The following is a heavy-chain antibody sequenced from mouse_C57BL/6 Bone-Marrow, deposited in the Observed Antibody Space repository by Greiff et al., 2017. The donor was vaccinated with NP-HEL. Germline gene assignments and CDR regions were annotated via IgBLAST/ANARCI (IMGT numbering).Heavy chain of an antibody. D-gene: IGHD2-3*01. CDR1: GFTFSSYA. Sequence: EVMLVESGEGLVKPGGSLKLSCAASGFTFSSYAMSWVRQTPEKRLEWVAYISSGGDYIYYADTVKGRFTISRDNARNTLYLQMSSLKSEDTAMYYCTRGGWLLWFAYWGQGTLVTVSA. J-gene: IGHJ3*01. CDR2: ISSGGDYI. V-gene: IGHV5-9-1*02. CDR3: TRGGWLLWFAY.